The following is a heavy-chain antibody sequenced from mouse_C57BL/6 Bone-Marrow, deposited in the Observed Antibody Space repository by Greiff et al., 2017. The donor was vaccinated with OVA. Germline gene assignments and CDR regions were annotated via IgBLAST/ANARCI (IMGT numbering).Heavy chain of an antibody. CDR2: IDPSDSYT. J-gene: IGHJ4*01. Sequence: QVQLQQPGAELVMPGASVKLSCKASGYTFTSYWMHWVKQRPGPGLEWIGEIDPSDSYTNYNQKFKGKSTLTVDKSSSTAYLQLSSLTSEDSAVYYCARRYYYAMDYWGQGTSVTVSS. CDR3: ARRYYYAMDY. V-gene: IGHV1-69*01. CDR1: GYTFTSYW.